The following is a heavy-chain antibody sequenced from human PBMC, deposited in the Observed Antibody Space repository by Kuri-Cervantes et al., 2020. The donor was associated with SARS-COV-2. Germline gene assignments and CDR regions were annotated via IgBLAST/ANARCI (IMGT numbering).Heavy chain of an antibody. Sequence: GESLKISCAASGFTFSNAWMSWVRQAPGKGLEWVGRIKSKTDGGTTDYAAPVKGRFTISRDDSKNTLYLQMNSLKTEDTAVYYCTTGCGSTSCYRGVGYYYMDVWGKGTTVTVSS. J-gene: IGHJ6*03. CDR3: TTGCGSTSCYRGVGYYYMDV. CDR2: IKSKTDGGTT. CDR1: GFTFSNAW. V-gene: IGHV3-15*01. D-gene: IGHD2-2*02.